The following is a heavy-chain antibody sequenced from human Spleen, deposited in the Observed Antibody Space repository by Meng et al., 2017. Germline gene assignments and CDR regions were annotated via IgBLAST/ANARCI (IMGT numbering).Heavy chain of an antibody. CDR1: GYPVAAYW. CDR3: ARDEDISAAGKLFGDY. Sequence: QLPLVQSGPEVQRPGASVKPSCKPSGYPVAAYWIHWLRQAPGQGLEWMGRIDPNNDHTQYAQNFQGRVTMTSDTSISTVYMELNGLRSDDTAVYYCARDEDISAAGKLFGDYWGQGTLVTVSS. J-gene: IGHJ4*02. CDR2: IDPNNDHT. D-gene: IGHD6-13*01. V-gene: IGHV1-2*06.